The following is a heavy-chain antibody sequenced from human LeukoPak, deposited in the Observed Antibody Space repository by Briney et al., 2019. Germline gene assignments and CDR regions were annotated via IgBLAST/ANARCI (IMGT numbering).Heavy chain of an antibody. J-gene: IGHJ4*02. Sequence: GGSLRLSCAASGFIFSSYGMSWVRQAPGKGLEWVSGINYNGDNKRYADSVEGRFTISRDNAKNTLYLQMNSLRAEDTAVYYCARGGGYSYGYMGYWGQGTLVTVSS. D-gene: IGHD5-18*01. CDR1: GFIFSSYG. V-gene: IGHV3-20*04. CDR2: INYNGDNK. CDR3: ARGGGYSYGYMGY.